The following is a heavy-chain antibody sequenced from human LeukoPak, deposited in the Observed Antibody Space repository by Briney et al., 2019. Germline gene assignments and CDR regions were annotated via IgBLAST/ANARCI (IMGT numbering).Heavy chain of an antibody. CDR2: IYPGDSGT. CDR1: GYLFTSYW. D-gene: IGHD3-10*01. Sequence: PGASLQISCQGSGYLFTSYWIGWVRQVPGKGLEWMGIIYPGDSGTRYSPSFQGQVTISADKSISTAYLQWNTLKASDTAMYYCARLAQLLWFTAKGWFDPWGQGTLVTVSS. V-gene: IGHV5-51*01. J-gene: IGHJ5*02. CDR3: ARLAQLLWFTAKGWFDP.